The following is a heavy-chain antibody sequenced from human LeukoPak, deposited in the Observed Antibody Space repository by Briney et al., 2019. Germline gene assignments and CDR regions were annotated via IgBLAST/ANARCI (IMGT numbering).Heavy chain of an antibody. Sequence: GGSLRLSCAASGFTFSSYWMSWVRQAPGKGLEWVANIKQDGSEKYYVDSVKGRFTISRDNAKNSLYLQMNSLRAEDTAVYYCARRKRAVGISTDAFDIWGQGTMVTVSS. V-gene: IGHV3-7*01. CDR1: GFTFSSYW. D-gene: IGHD6-19*01. J-gene: IGHJ3*02. CDR3: ARRKRAVGISTDAFDI. CDR2: IKQDGSEK.